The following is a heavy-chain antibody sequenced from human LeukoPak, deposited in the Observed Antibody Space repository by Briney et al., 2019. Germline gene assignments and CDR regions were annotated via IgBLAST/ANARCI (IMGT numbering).Heavy chain of an antibody. CDR1: GYSFTSYW. Sequence: GESLKISCKGSGYSFTSYWIGWVRQMPGKGLEWTGIIYPGDSDTRYSPSFQGQVTISADKSISTAYLQWSSLKASDTAMYYCARQDYYDSSPYAFDIWGQGTMVTVSS. J-gene: IGHJ3*02. D-gene: IGHD3-22*01. CDR3: ARQDYYDSSPYAFDI. CDR2: IYPGDSDT. V-gene: IGHV5-51*01.